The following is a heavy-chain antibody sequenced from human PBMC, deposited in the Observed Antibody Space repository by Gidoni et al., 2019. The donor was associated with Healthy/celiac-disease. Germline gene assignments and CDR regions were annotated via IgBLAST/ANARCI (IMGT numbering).Heavy chain of an antibody. CDR3: AKSGSGYLSYFDL. Sequence: EVQLLESGGGLVQPGGSLRLSCAASGFTFSSYAMSWVRQAPGKGLEWVSAMRGSGGSTYYADSVKGRFTIARDNAKNTLYLQMNSLRAEDTAVYYCAKSGSGYLSYFDLWGRGTLVTVSS. J-gene: IGHJ2*01. CDR1: GFTFSSYA. V-gene: IGHV3-23*01. D-gene: IGHD3-22*01. CDR2: MRGSGGST.